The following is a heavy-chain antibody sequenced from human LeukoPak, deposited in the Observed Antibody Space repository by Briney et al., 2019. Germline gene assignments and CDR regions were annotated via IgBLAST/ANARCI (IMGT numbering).Heavy chain of an antibody. CDR2: INHSGST. CDR1: GGSFSGYY. Sequence: SDTLSLTCAVYGGSFSGYYWSWVRQPPGTGLEWIGEINHSGSTNYNPSLKSRVTISVDTSKNQFSLKLSSVTAADTALYYCAKIITGAVALDPWGQGILVTVSS. J-gene: IGHJ5*02. CDR3: AKIITGAVALDP. V-gene: IGHV4-34*01. D-gene: IGHD1-14*01.